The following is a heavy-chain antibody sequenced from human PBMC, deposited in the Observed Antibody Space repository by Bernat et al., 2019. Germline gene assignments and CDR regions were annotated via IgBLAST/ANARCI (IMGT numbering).Heavy chain of an antibody. Sequence: QVQLVESGGGVVQPGRSLRLSCAASGFTFSSYAMHWVRQAPGKELEWVAVISYDGSNKYYADSVKGRFTISRDNSKNTLYLQMNSLRAEDTAVYYCARDRPLGGDITMIVVVITFDFDYWGQGTLVTVSS. CDR2: ISYDGSNK. CDR3: ARDRPLGGDITMIVVVITFDFDY. V-gene: IGHV3-30-3*01. CDR1: GFTFSSYA. D-gene: IGHD3-22*01. J-gene: IGHJ4*02.